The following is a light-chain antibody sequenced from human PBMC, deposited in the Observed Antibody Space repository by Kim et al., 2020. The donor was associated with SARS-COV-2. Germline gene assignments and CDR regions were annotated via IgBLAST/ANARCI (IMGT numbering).Light chain of an antibody. CDR2: GDD. Sequence: ELTQPPSVSGTPGQRVTISCSGSSSSIGDNPVSWYQQLPGTAPKLLIYGDDQRPSWVPDRFSGSKSGTSASLAIRGLQSGDDADYFCASWDDSLYGRVFGGGTQLTVL. CDR3: ASWDDSLYGRV. J-gene: IGLJ3*02. CDR1: SSSIGDNP. V-gene: IGLV1-44*01.